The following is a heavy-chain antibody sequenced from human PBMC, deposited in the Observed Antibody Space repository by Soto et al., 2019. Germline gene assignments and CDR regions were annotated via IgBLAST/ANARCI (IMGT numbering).Heavy chain of an antibody. Sequence: SETLSLTCSVSGGSFNGYYCYWIRQPAGKGLEWIGRIYTGGSSSYSPSLRSRVTMSVDTSKNQFSLRLSSLTAADTAVCYCARDDIGLSAAMIYWGQGTLVTVSS. CDR2: IYTGGSS. CDR3: ARDDIGLSAAMIY. J-gene: IGHJ4*02. CDR1: GGSFNGYY. V-gene: IGHV4-4*07. D-gene: IGHD2-2*01.